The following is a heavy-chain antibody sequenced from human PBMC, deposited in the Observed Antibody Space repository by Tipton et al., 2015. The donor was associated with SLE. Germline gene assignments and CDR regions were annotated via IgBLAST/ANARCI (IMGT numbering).Heavy chain of an antibody. V-gene: IGHV3-23*01. Sequence: SLRLSCAASGFTFSSYAMSWVRQAPGKGLECVLTISGSGGRAYYADSVKGRFTISRDNSKNTLYLEVNSLRAEDTALYYCAKDSYSGSGTYFNFYYYGLDVWGQGTTVTVSS. D-gene: IGHD3-10*01. J-gene: IGHJ6*02. CDR1: GFTFSSYA. CDR3: AKDSYSGSGTYFNFYYYGLDV. CDR2: ISGSGGRA.